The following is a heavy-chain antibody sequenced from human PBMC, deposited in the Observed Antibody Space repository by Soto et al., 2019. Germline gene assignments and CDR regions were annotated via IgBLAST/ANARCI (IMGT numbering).Heavy chain of an antibody. V-gene: IGHV3-23*01. Sequence: PGGSLSLSSAASGFNFRSYAMSWVRQAPGKGLEWVSAISGSGGSTYYADSVKGRFTISRDNSKNTLYLQMNSLRAEDTAVYYCAKEMRSQQLVLQWYFDLWGRGTLVTVSS. J-gene: IGHJ2*01. CDR2: ISGSGGST. D-gene: IGHD6-13*01. CDR3: AKEMRSQQLVLQWYFDL. CDR1: GFNFRSYA.